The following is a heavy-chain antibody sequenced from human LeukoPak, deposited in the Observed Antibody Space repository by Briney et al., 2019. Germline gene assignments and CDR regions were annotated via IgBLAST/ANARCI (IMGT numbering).Heavy chain of an antibody. V-gene: IGHV3-23*01. CDR2: ICVSGGRT. Sequence: PGGSLRLSCAASGFSFSTYGMSWVRQAPGKGLEWVSSICVSGGRTYYADSVKGRLTISRGNSKNPLYLQMNSLRAEDTAVYYCAKVTYGSGTYGAFDYWGQGTLVTVSS. J-gene: IGHJ4*02. CDR1: GFSFSTYG. CDR3: AKVTYGSGTYGAFDY. D-gene: IGHD3-10*01.